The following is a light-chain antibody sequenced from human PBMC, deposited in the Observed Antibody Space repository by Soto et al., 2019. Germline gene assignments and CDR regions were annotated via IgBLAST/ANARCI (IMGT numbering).Light chain of an antibody. CDR3: QQYNNYPFT. CDR2: GVS. V-gene: IGKV1D-13*01. CDR1: QGINGD. Sequence: ALQLTQSPSSLSASVGDRVTITCRPSQGINGDLAWYQQRPGKAPRPLIYGVSTVESGVPSRFSGSDSGTDFTLTISGLQPEDFATYYCQQYNNYPFTFGPGTKVDIK. J-gene: IGKJ3*01.